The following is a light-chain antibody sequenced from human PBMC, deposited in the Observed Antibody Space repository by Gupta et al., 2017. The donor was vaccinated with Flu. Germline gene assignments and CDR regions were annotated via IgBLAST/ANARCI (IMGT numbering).Light chain of an antibody. J-gene: IGLJ3*02. CDR2: EVS. CDR3: SSYTSSNFRV. V-gene: IGLV2-14*01. CDR1: SSDVGGYNY. Sequence: QSALTQPASVSGSPGPSITIPCTGTSSDVGGYNYVSWYQQHPGKAPKLMIYEVSNRPSGVSNRFSGSKSGNTASLTISGLQAEDEADYYCSSYTSSNFRVFGGGTKLTVL.